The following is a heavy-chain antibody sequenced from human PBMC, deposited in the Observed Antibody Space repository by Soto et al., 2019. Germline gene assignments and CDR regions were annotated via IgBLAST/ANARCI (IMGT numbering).Heavy chain of an antibody. Sequence: GGSLRLSCAASGFTVSSNYMSWVRQAPGKGLEWVSVIYSGGSTYYADSVKGRFTISRDNSKNTLYLQMNSLRAEDTAVYYCAMYYGDYHADVFDYWGQGTLVTVSS. CDR2: IYSGGST. J-gene: IGHJ4*02. D-gene: IGHD4-17*01. CDR3: AMYYGDYHADVFDY. CDR1: GFTVSSNY. V-gene: IGHV3-66*01.